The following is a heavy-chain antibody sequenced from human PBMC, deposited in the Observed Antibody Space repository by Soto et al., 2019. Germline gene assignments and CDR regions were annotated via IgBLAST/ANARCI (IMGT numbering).Heavy chain of an antibody. CDR1: GFTFSSYA. CDR2: ISGSGGST. CDR3: AKSGYYYDSSGYYQYYYYYYGMDV. V-gene: IGHV3-23*01. J-gene: IGHJ6*02. Sequence: RRLSCAASGFTFSSYAMSWVRQAPGKGLEWVSAISGSGGSTYYADSVKGRFTISRDNSKNTLYLQMNSLRAEDAAVYYCAKSGYYYDSSGYYQYYYYYYGMDVWGQGTTVTVSS. D-gene: IGHD3-22*01.